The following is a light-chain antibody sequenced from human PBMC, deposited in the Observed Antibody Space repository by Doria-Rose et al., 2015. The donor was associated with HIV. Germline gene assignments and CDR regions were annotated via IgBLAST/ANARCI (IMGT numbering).Light chain of an antibody. V-gene: IGKV3-20*01. Sequence: TQSPGTLSLSPGERATLSCRASQRVKSSYLAWYQQKPGQAPGLLIYDASTRATGIPDRFSGSGSGTDFTLTISRLEPGDVAVYYCQQYGTSRGTFGQGTRLEIK. J-gene: IGKJ5*01. CDR1: QRVKSSY. CDR3: QQYGTSRGT. CDR2: DAS.